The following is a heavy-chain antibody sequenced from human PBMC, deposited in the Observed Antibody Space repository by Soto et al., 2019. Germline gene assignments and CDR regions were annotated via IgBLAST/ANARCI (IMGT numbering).Heavy chain of an antibody. Sequence: EVQLVESGGGLVKPGGSLRLSCAASAFTFTTYTMNWVRQAPGKGLEWVSSISSDSVYIYYADSVKGRFAISRDNAKNSLYLQMRSLSAEDTAIYYCAAAGVAAVLDPWGQGTLVTVSS. CDR2: ISSDSVYI. D-gene: IGHD3-3*01. V-gene: IGHV3-21*01. CDR1: AFTFTTYT. J-gene: IGHJ5*02. CDR3: AAAGVAAVLDP.